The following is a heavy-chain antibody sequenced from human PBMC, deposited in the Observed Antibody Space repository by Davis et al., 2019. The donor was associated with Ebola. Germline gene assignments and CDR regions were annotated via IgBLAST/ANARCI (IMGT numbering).Heavy chain of an antibody. J-gene: IGHJ4*02. D-gene: IGHD6-13*01. CDR1: GFTFSSYA. CDR2: ISGSGGST. CDR3: AKAPGIAAAGTLYFDY. V-gene: IGHV3-23*01. Sequence: PGGSLRLSCAASGFTFSSYAMSWVRQAPGKGLEWVSAISGSGGSTYYADSVKGRFTISRDNSKNTLYLQMNSLRAEDTAVYYCAKAPGIAAAGTLYFDYWGQGTLVTVSS.